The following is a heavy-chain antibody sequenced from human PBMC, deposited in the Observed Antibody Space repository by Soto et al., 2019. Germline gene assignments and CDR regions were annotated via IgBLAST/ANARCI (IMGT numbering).Heavy chain of an antibody. V-gene: IGHV3-66*01. CDR2: IYSGGST. CDR1: GFTVSSNY. D-gene: IGHD3-3*01. J-gene: IGHJ3*02. Sequence: GGSLRLSCAASGFTVSSNYMSWVRQAPGKGLEWVSVIYSGGSTYYADSVKGRFTISRDNSKNTLYLQMNSLRAEDTAVYYCARGADFWSDIRAFDIWGQGTMVTVSS. CDR3: ARGADFWSDIRAFDI.